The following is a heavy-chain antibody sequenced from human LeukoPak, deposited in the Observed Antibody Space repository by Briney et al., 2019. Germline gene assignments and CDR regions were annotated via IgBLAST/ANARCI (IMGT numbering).Heavy chain of an antibody. CDR1: GFTFSSYS. V-gene: IGHV3-21*01. Sequence: PGGSLRLSCAASGFTFSSYSMNWVRQAPGKGLEWVSSISSSSSYIYYADSVKGRFTISRDNAKNSLYLQMNNLRAEDTAVYYCARALPQTYYYYYYMDVWGKGTTVTVSS. J-gene: IGHJ6*03. CDR2: ISSSSSYI. CDR3: ARALPQTYYYYYYMDV.